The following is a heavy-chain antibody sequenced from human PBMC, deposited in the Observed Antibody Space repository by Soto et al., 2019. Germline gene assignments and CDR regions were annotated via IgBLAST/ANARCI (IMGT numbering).Heavy chain of an antibody. CDR1: GYMFTNSW. CDR2: IHGGDSNT. V-gene: IGHV5-51*01. CDR3: ARRVTSSTGWDY. J-gene: IGHJ4*02. D-gene: IGHD6-19*01. Sequence: ESLTISCKCSGYMFTNSWIGWVRQMPGKGLEWMGIIHGGDSNTRYSPSFDGQVTISTDKSINTAYLQWSSLKASDTAMYYCARRVTSSTGWDYWGQGTLVTVSS.